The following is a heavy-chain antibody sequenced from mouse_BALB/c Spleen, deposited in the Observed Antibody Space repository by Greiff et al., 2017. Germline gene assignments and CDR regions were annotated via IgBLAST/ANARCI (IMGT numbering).Heavy chain of an antibody. D-gene: IGHD2-1*01. V-gene: IGHV14-3*02. CDR3: ARSYYGPYWYFDV. J-gene: IGHJ1*01. CDR1: GFNIKDTY. CDR2: IDPANGNT. Sequence: VQLKQSGAELVKPGASVKLSCTASGFNIKDTYMHWVKQRPEQGLEWIGRIDPANGNTKYDPKFQGKATITADTSSNTAYLQLSSLTSEDTAVYYCARSYYGPYWYFDVWGAGTTVTVSS.